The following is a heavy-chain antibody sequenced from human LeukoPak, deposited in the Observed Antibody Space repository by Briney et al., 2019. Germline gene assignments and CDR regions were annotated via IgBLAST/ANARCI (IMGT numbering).Heavy chain of an antibody. D-gene: IGHD6-13*01. J-gene: IGHJ5*02. CDR2: INHSGST. Sequence: SETLSLTCAVYGGSFSGYYWSWIRQPPGKGLEWIGEINHSGSTYYNPSLKSRVTISVDTSKNQFSLKLSSVTAADTAVYYCARVIGSSWYPSYNWFDPWGQGTLVTVSS. V-gene: IGHV4-34*01. CDR3: ARVIGSSWYPSYNWFDP. CDR1: GGSFSGYY.